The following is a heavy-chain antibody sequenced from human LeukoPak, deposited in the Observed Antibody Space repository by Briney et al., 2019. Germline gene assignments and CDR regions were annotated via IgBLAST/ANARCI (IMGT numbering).Heavy chain of an antibody. CDR1: GGSINSYY. V-gene: IGHV4-59*08. D-gene: IGHD3-10*01. CDR2: IYYSGST. CDR3: ARSHFYGSGVDS. J-gene: IGHJ5*01. Sequence: PSETLSLTCTVSGGSINSYYWSWIRQPPGKGLEWIGYIYYSGSTSYNPSLKSRVTISVDTSKNQFSLKLSSVTAADTAVYFCARSHFYGSGVDSWGQGTLVTVSS.